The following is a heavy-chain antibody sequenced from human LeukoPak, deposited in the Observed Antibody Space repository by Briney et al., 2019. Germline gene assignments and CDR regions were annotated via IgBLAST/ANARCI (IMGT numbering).Heavy chain of an antibody. D-gene: IGHD3/OR15-3a*01. CDR1: GGSISSGGYY. CDR2: IYYSGST. Sequence: KTSETLSLTCTVSGGSISSGGYYWSWIRQHPGKGLEWIGYIYYSGSTYYNPSLKSRVTISVDTSKNQFSLKLSSVTAADTAVYYCARVPGAEGLIDYWGQGTLVTVSS. V-gene: IGHV4-31*03. J-gene: IGHJ4*02. CDR3: ARVPGAEGLIDY.